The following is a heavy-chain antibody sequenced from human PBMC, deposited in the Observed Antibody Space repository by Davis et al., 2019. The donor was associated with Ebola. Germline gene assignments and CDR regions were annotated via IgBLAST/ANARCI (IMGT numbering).Heavy chain of an antibody. V-gene: IGHV1-18*01. D-gene: IGHD6-13*01. CDR3: ARTAAESDYGMDV. CDR2: IAVYNGDP. J-gene: IGHJ6*02. CDR1: GYTFTTYI. Sequence: ASVKVSCKASGYTFTTYIITWVRQAPGQGLEWMGWIAVYNGDPKYAHELQGRVTMTTDISTDTVYMDLRGLRSDDTAVYFCARTAAESDYGMDVWGQGTTVTVSS.